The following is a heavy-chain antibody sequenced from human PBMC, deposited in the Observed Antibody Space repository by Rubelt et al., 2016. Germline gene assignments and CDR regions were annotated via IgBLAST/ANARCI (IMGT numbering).Heavy chain of an antibody. Sequence: QVQLQQWGAGLLKPSETLSLTCAVYGGSFSGYYWRWIRQPPGKGLEWIGDINHSGSTNYNPSRKSRVTISLDTSMNHFFLKLRSVTAADTAVYYCARGYYGDYNLDYWGQGTLVTVSS. CDR3: ARGYYGDYNLDY. D-gene: IGHD4-17*01. V-gene: IGHV4-34*01. CDR2: INHSGST. J-gene: IGHJ4*02. CDR1: GGSFSGYY.